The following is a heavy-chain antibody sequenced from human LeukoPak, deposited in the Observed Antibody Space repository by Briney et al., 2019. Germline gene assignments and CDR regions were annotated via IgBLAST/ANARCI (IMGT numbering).Heavy chain of an antibody. D-gene: IGHD6-19*01. J-gene: IGHJ4*02. CDR2: IKSKTDGGTT. CDR1: GFTLDNAW. Sequence: GGSLRLSCAASGFTLDNAWMSWVRQAPGKGLEWVGRIKSKTDGGTTDYAAPVKGRFTISRDDSKNTLYLQMNSLKTEDTAVYYCTTYSSRWFRHFDYWGQGTLVTVSS. V-gene: IGHV3-15*01. CDR3: TTYSSRWFRHFDY.